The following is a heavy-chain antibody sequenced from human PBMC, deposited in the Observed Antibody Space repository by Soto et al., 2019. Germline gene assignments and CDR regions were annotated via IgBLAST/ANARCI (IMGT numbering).Heavy chain of an antibody. CDR1: GFTFSSYE. CDR3: AREDPSIVGGGAKDY. Sequence: EVQLVESGGGLVQPGGSLRLSCAASGFTFSSYEMNWVRQAPGKGLEWVSYISSSGSTIYYADSVKGRFTISRDNAKNSLYLQMNSLRAEDTAVYYCAREDPSIVGGGAKDYWGQGTLVTVSS. V-gene: IGHV3-48*03. J-gene: IGHJ4*02. CDR2: ISSSGSTI. D-gene: IGHD1-26*01.